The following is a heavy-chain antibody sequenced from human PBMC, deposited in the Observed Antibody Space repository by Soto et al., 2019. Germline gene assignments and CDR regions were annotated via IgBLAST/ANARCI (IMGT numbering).Heavy chain of an antibody. CDR1: GFTFSSHA. CDR2: ISGSGGST. J-gene: IGHJ6*02. Sequence: PGGSLRLSCAASGFTFSSHAMTWVRQAPGKGLEWVSTISGSGGSTYYADSVKGRFTISRDNSKNTLYLQMHSLRAEDTAVFYCAKRGDCSSTSCYAGVNYFYYGMDVWGQGTTVT. CDR3: AKRGDCSSTSCYAGVNYFYYGMDV. D-gene: IGHD2-2*01. V-gene: IGHV3-23*01.